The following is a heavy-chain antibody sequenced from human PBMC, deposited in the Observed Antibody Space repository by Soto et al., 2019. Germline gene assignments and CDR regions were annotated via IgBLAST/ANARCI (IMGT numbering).Heavy chain of an antibody. CDR1: GGTFSSYA. CDR3: ARGAIYDSSGYPFGWFDP. V-gene: IGHV1-69*01. D-gene: IGHD3-22*01. Sequence: QVQLVQSGAEVKKPGSSVKVSCKASGGTFSSYAISWVRQAPGQGLEWMGGIIPIFGTANYAQKFQGRVTITAGESTSTAYMELSSLRSEDTAVYYCARGAIYDSSGYPFGWFDPWGQGTLVTVSS. J-gene: IGHJ5*02. CDR2: IIPIFGTA.